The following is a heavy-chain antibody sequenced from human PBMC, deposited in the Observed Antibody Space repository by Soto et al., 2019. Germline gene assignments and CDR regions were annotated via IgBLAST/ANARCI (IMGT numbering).Heavy chain of an antibody. D-gene: IGHD6-13*01. CDR3: AKDIAAAGTD. CDR2: ISWNSGSI. CDR1: GFTFDDYA. Sequence: EVPLVESGGGLVQPGRSLRLSCAASGFTFDDYAMHWVRQAPGKGLEWVSGISWNSGSIGYADSVKGRFTISRDNAKNSLYLQMNSLRAEDTALYYCAKDIAAAGTDWGQGTLVTVSS. V-gene: IGHV3-9*01. J-gene: IGHJ4*02.